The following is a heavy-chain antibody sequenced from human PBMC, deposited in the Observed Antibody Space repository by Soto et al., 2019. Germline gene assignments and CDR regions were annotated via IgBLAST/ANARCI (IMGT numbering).Heavy chain of an antibody. D-gene: IGHD5-12*01. Sequence: QITLKESGPTLVKPTQTLTLTCTFSGFSLSTSGVGVGWTRQPPGKALEWLALIYWDDDKRYSPSLKSRLTITKDTSKNQVVLTMTNMDPVDTATYYCAHHSGYDYDYYYYYGMDVWGQGTTVTVSS. CDR1: GFSLSTSGVG. CDR2: IYWDDDK. CDR3: AHHSGYDYDYYYYYGMDV. J-gene: IGHJ6*02. V-gene: IGHV2-5*02.